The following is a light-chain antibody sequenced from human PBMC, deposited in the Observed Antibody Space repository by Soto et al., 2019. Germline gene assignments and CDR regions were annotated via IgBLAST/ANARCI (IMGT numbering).Light chain of an antibody. CDR3: MQALQTPLT. CDR1: QRLLHSNGYNY. CDR2: LGS. J-gene: IGKJ4*01. V-gene: IGKV2-28*01. Sequence: DIVMTQSPLSLPVTPGEPASISCRSSQRLLHSNGYNYLNWYLQKPGQSPQLLIYLGSNRASGVPDRFSGRVSGTDFTLKISTVEAEDVGVYYCMQALQTPLTFGGGTKVEIK.